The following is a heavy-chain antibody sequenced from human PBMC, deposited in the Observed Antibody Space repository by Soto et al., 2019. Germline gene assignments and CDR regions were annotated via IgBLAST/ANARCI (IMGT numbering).Heavy chain of an antibody. CDR2: MNPNSGNT. D-gene: IGHD3-10*01. CDR1: GYTFTSYD. V-gene: IGHV1-8*01. Sequence: ASVKVSCKASGYTFTSYDINWVRQATGQGLEWMGWMNPNSGNTGYAQKFQGRVTMTRNTSISTAYMELSSLRSEDTAVYYCARAPQEELLWFGELPHASRAFDIWGQGTMVTVSS. CDR3: ARAPQEELLWFGELPHASRAFDI. J-gene: IGHJ3*02.